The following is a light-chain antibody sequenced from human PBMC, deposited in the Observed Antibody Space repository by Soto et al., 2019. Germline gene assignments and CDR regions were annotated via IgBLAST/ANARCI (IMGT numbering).Light chain of an antibody. CDR2: AAS. CDR3: QQSYSSPPT. V-gene: IGKV1-39*01. J-gene: IGKJ1*01. CDR1: QSISNY. Sequence: DIQMTQSPSSLSASIGDRVTITCRASQSISNYLNWYQQKPGKAPKLLMYAASSLQSGVPSRFSGSGSGTDFTLTISSLQPEDFATYYCQQSYSSPPTFGQGTKVDIK.